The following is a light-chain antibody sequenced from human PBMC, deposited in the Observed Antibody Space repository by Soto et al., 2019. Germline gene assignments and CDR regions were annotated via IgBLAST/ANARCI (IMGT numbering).Light chain of an antibody. J-gene: IGKJ2*01. CDR2: WAS. CDR3: QQYYSTPQT. Sequence: DIVMTQSPDSLAVSLGERATINCKCSQSVLYSSNNKNYLAWYQQKPGQPPKLLIYWASTRESGVPDRFSGSGSGTDFTLTISSLQAEDVAVYYCQQYYSTPQTFGQGTKLEIK. V-gene: IGKV4-1*01. CDR1: QSVLYSSNNKNY.